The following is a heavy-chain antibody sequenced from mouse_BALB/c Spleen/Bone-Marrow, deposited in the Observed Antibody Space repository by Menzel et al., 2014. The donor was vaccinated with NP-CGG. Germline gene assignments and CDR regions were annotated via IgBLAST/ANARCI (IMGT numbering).Heavy chain of an antibody. CDR2: IILYNGDT. CDR3: ARSGYYGSSYFDY. D-gene: IGHD1-1*01. CDR1: GYSFTGYF. V-gene: IGHV1-20*02. Sequence: EVKLMESGPELVKPGASVKISCKSPGYSFTGYFMNLVMQSHGKSLEWIGRIILYNGDTFYNQKFKGKATLTVDKPSSRTHMELRSLASEDSAVYYCARSGYYGSSYFDYLGQGTPLTVSS. J-gene: IGHJ2*01.